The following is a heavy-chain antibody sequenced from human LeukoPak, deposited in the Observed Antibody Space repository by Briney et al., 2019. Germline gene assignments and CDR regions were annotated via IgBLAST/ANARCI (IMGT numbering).Heavy chain of an antibody. D-gene: IGHD6-13*01. Sequence: GESLKISCQGSGYSFTSYWIGWVRQMPGKGLEWMGIIYPGDSDTRYSPSFQGQVTISADKSISTAYLQWSSLKASDTAMYYCARSGYSSTRYIGFDPWGQGTLVTVSS. V-gene: IGHV5-51*01. J-gene: IGHJ5*02. CDR1: GYSFTSYW. CDR2: IYPGDSDT. CDR3: ARSGYSSTRYIGFDP.